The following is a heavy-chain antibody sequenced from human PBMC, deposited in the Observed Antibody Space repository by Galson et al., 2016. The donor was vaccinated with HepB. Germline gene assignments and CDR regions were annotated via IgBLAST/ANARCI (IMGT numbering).Heavy chain of an antibody. CDR1: GFIVSTNY. Sequence: SLRLSCAASGFIVSTNYMAWVRQAPGKGLEWVSIIYSSGDTYYADSVQGRFTISRDNSKNTLYLQMNSLRAEDTAVYYCAKVAPDYDFWSGYTVHYYFDYWGQGTLVTVSS. J-gene: IGHJ4*02. CDR3: AKVAPDYDFWSGYTVHYYFDY. D-gene: IGHD3-3*01. CDR2: IYSSGDT. V-gene: IGHV3-53*01.